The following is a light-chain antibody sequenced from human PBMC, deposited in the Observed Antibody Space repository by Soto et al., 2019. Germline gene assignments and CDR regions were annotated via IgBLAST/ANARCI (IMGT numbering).Light chain of an antibody. CDR3: CSYAGYSTFV. J-gene: IGLJ1*01. CDR2: EGS. Sequence: QSALTQPASVSGSPGQSITISCTGTSGDVGSYNLVSWYRQHPGKAPKLMIYEGSKRPSGVSNRFSGSKSGNTASLTISGLQAEDEADYYCCSYAGYSTFVFGAGTKVTVL. CDR1: SGDVGSYNL. V-gene: IGLV2-23*03.